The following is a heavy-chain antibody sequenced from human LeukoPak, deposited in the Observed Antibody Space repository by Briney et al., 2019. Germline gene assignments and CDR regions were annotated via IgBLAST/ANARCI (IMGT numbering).Heavy chain of an antibody. CDR1: GASISSSDW. CDR2: IYYTGSR. J-gene: IGHJ6*02. D-gene: IGHD2-8*02. Sequence: PSETLSLTCVVSGASISSSDWWSWVRQSPGKGLEWIGEIYYTGSRNYNPSLKSRVAMSVDTSKNQFSLELTSVTAADTAEYYCARAVHPQRVLVKDAYGLDVWGQGTTVTVSS. CDR3: ARAVHPQRVLVKDAYGLDV. V-gene: IGHV4-4*02.